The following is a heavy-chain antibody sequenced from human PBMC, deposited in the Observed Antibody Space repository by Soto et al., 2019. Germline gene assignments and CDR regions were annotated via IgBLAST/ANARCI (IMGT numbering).Heavy chain of an antibody. CDR1: GFTFTRYS. CDR3: ARESEDLTSNFDY. CDR2: ISSTTNYI. J-gene: IGHJ4*02. V-gene: IGHV3-21*01. Sequence: GSLRLSCAASGFTFTRYSMNFFGQSPGKWLEWVSSISSTTNYIYYADSMKGRFTVSRDNAKNSVYLEMNSLSAEDTAVYYCARESEDLTSNFDYWGQGTLVTVSS.